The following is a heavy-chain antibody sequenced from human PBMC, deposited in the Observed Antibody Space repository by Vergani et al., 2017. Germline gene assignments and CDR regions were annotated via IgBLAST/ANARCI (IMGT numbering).Heavy chain of an antibody. Sequence: QAQLVQSGAEVKKPGASVKVSCKTSGYVFSDFGFSWVRQAPGQGLEWMGWISAFTGDTNYAQKFQGRVTMTTDRSTSTAYMELRSLRSDDTAVYYCARASDAAAGIRYWGQGTLVTVSS. V-gene: IGHV1-18*01. CDR2: ISAFTGDT. D-gene: IGHD6-13*01. CDR3: ARASDAAAGIRY. J-gene: IGHJ4*02. CDR1: GYVFSDFG.